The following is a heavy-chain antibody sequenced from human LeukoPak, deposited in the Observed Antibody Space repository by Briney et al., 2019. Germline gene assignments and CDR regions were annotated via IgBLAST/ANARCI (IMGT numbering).Heavy chain of an antibody. D-gene: IGHD4-17*01. CDR2: ISYDGSNK. V-gene: IGHV3-30-3*01. J-gene: IGHJ4*02. Sequence: GRSLRLSCAASGFTFSSYAMHWVRQAPGKGLEWVAVISYDGSNKYYADSVKGRFTISRDNSKNTLYLQMNSLRAEDTAVYYCARDGYGDYVLGYFDYWGQGTLVTVSS. CDR1: GFTFSSYA. CDR3: ARDGYGDYVLGYFDY.